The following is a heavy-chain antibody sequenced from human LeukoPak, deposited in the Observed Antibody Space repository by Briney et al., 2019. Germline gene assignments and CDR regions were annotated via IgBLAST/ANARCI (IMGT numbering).Heavy chain of an antibody. Sequence: PGGSLRLSCAASGFTFSSYGMHWVRQAPGKGLEWVALIWYDESNKYYADSVKGRFTISRDNSKNTLYLQMNSLRAEDTAVYYCAKEHYDSSGPFDYWGQGTLVTVSS. V-gene: IGHV3-33*06. CDR2: IWYDESNK. J-gene: IGHJ4*02. CDR3: AKEHYDSSGPFDY. CDR1: GFTFSSYG. D-gene: IGHD3-22*01.